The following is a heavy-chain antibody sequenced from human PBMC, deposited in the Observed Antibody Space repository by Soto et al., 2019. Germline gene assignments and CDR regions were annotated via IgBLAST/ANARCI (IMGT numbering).Heavy chain of an antibody. Sequence: GGSLRLSCAASGLIFEDYDMHWVRQVPGKGLEWVSSITSNSDAIKYADSVKGRFTLSRDNAKNSMYLEMNSLRVEDTAFYFCVKGTFSRSKVIFDYWGQGTLVTVS. V-gene: IGHV3-9*01. D-gene: IGHD2-21*01. CDR3: VKGTFSRSKVIFDY. CDR1: GLIFEDYD. J-gene: IGHJ4*02. CDR2: ITSNSDAI.